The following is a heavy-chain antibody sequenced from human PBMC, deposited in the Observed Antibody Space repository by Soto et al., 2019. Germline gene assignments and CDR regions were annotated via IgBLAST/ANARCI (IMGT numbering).Heavy chain of an antibody. D-gene: IGHD2-21*02. J-gene: IGHJ4*02. V-gene: IGHV4-34*01. CDR1: GGSFSGYY. Sequence: QVQLQQWGAGLLKPSETLSLTCAVYGGSFSGYYWSWIRQPPGKGLEWIGEINHSGSTNYNPSLNSRVTISVDTSKNQFSLKLSSVTAADTAVYYCARGEVVTAPIDYWGQGTLVTVSS. CDR3: ARGEVVTAPIDY. CDR2: INHSGST.